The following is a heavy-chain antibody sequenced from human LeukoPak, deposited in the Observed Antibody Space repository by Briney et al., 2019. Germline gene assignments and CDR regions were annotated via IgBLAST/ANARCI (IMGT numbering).Heavy chain of an antibody. CDR3: ARPNNYYDDNGYYNYFDP. J-gene: IGHJ5*02. CDR2: ISANSGKT. D-gene: IGHD3-22*01. CDR1: GYTFSSHG. V-gene: IGHV1-18*01. Sequence: GASVKVSCKTSGYTFSSHGITWVRQAPGQGLKWMGWISANSGKTYYAQKFQGRVTMTTDTSTSTAYMELRSLRSDDTAVYYCARPNNYYDDNGYYNYFDPWGQGTLVTVSS.